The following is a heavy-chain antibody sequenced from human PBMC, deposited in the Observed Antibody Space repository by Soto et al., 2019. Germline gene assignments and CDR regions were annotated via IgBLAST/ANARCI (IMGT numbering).Heavy chain of an antibody. V-gene: IGHV4-61*01. CDR2: IYYSGST. Sequence: SETLSLTCTVSGGSVSSGSYYWSWIRQPPGKGLEWIGYIYYSGSTNYNPSLKSRVTISVDTSKNQFSLKLSSVTAADTAVYYCAREIGRYSWNFGRDYYYGMDVWGQGTTVTVSS. CDR3: AREIGRYSWNFGRDYYYGMDV. J-gene: IGHJ6*02. CDR1: GGSVSSGSYY. D-gene: IGHD1-7*01.